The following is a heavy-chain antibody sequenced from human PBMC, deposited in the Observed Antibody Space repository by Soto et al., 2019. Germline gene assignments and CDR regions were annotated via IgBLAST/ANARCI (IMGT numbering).Heavy chain of an antibody. CDR3: ARAEGSLRFLEWLPHAKYFQH. J-gene: IGHJ1*01. CDR1: GYTFTSYY. Sequence: ASVKVSCKASGYTFTSYYMHWVRQAPGQGLEWMGIINPSGGSTSYAQKFQGRVTMTRDTSTSTVYMELSSLRSEDTAVYYCARAEGSLRFLEWLPHAKYFQHWGQGTLVTVSS. V-gene: IGHV1-46*01. CDR2: INPSGGST. D-gene: IGHD3-3*01.